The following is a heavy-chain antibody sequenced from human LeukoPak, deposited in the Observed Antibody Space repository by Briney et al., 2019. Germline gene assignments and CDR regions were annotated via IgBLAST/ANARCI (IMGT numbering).Heavy chain of an antibody. CDR3: AKRIPSWFYVDY. CDR2: ITGSGGGT. Sequence: GGSLRLSCAASGFTFSNSAMTWVRQPPGKGLEWVSAITGSGGGTYYADSVKGRFTISRDNSKNTPYLQMNSLRAEDTAIYYCAKRIPSWFYVDYWGQGTLVTVSS. D-gene: IGHD2-15*01. V-gene: IGHV3-23*01. CDR1: GFTFSNSA. J-gene: IGHJ4*02.